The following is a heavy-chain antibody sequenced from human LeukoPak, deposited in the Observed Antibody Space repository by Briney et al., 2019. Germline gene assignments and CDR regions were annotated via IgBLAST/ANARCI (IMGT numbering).Heavy chain of an antibody. Sequence: ASVKVSCKASGYTFTGYYMHWVRQAPGQGLEWMGWINPNSGGTNYAQKFQGRVTMTRDTSISTAYMELSRLRSDDTAVYYCARERGGLEAGEFDPWGQGTLVTVSS. D-gene: IGHD3/OR15-3a*01. V-gene: IGHV1-2*02. CDR2: INPNSGGT. J-gene: IGHJ5*02. CDR1: GYTFTGYY. CDR3: ARERGGLEAGEFDP.